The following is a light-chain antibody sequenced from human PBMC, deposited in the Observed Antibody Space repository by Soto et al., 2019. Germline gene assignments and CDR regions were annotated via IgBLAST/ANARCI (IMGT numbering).Light chain of an antibody. V-gene: IGKV1-39*01. Sequence: DIQMTQSPSSLSASVGYRVTITCRASQSVSKYLNWYRQKPGKAPKLLIYAASSLQSGVPSRFSGSGSGTEFTLTISSLEPEDFAVYYCQQRSNWPTFGQGTKVDIK. CDR3: QQRSNWPT. CDR2: AAS. J-gene: IGKJ1*01. CDR1: QSVSKY.